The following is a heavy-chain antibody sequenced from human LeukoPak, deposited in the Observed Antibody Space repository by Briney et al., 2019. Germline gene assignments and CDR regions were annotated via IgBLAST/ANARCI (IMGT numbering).Heavy chain of an antibody. D-gene: IGHD3-22*01. CDR1: GGSISRYY. V-gene: IGHV4-59*12. Sequence: SETLSLTCTVSGGSISRYYWTWIRQPPGKGLEWIGYIYYSGSTNYNPSLKSRVTMSVDTSKNQFSLKLSSVTAADTAVYYCASLTYYYDSSGYYDWYFQHWGQGTLVTVSS. CDR3: ASLTYYYDSSGYYDWYFQH. J-gene: IGHJ1*01. CDR2: IYYSGST.